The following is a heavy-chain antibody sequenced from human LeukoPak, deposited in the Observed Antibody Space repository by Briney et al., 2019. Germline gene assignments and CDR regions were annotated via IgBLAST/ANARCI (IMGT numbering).Heavy chain of an antibody. CDR1: GFTFSSYA. CDR3: ARREGITMVRGTFDY. D-gene: IGHD3-10*01. J-gene: IGHJ4*02. Sequence: PGGSLRLSCAASGFTFSSYAMSWVRQAPGKGLEWVSAISGSGGSAYSADSVKGRFTISRDNSKNTLYLQMNSLRAEDTAIYYCARREGITMVRGTFDYWGQGTLVTVSS. CDR2: ISGSGGSA. V-gene: IGHV3-23*01.